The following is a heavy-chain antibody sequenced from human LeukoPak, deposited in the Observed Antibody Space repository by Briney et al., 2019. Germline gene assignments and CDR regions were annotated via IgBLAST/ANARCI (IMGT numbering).Heavy chain of an antibody. CDR3: AKGTASYYDFWSGYSRYYYGMDV. CDR2: ISGSGGST. Sequence: GGSLRLSCAASGFTFSSYAMSWVRQAPGKGLEWVSAISGSGGSTYYADSVKGRFTISRDNSKNTLYLQMNSLRAEDTAVYYCAKGTASYYDFWSGYSRYYYGMDVWGQGTTVTVSS. D-gene: IGHD3-3*01. CDR1: GFTFSSYA. V-gene: IGHV3-23*01. J-gene: IGHJ6*02.